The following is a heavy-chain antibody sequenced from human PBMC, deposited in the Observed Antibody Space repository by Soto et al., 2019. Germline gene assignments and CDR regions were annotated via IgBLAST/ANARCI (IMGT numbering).Heavy chain of an antibody. V-gene: IGHV3-33*01. CDR1: GFTFSSYG. CDR3: ARDLGGGSYLPFDY. CDR2: IWYDGSNK. J-gene: IGHJ4*02. Sequence: GSLRLSCAASGFTFSSYGMHWVRQAPGKGLEWVAVIWYDGSNKYYADSVKGRFTISRDNSKTTLYLQMNSLRAEDTAVYYCARDLGGGSYLPFDYWGQGTLVTVSS. D-gene: IGHD1-26*01.